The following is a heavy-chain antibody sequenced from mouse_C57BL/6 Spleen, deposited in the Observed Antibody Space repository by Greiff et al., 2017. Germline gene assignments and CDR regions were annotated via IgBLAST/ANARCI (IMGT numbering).Heavy chain of an antibody. V-gene: IGHV5-17*01. D-gene: IGHD2-10*02. CDR2: ISSGSSTI. Sequence: EVQLVESGGGLVKPGGSLKLSCAASGFTFSDYGMHWVRQAPEKGLEWVAYISSGSSTIYYADTVKGRFTISRDNAKNTLFLQMTSLRSEDTAMYYCARAGYGNHFDYWGQGTTLTVSS. CDR3: ARAGYGNHFDY. CDR1: GFTFSDYG. J-gene: IGHJ2*01.